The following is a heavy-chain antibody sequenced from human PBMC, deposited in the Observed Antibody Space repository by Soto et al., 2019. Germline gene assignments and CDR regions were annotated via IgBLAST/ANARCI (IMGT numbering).Heavy chain of an antibody. CDR2: IYYSGST. Sequence: QVQLQESGPGLVKPSETLSLTCTVSGGSISSYYWSWIRQPPGKGLEWIGYIYYSGSTNYNPSLKSRVTISVDTSTNQFSLKRSSVAAADTAVYYGAREGYSSGWYERDYWGQGTLVTVSS. D-gene: IGHD6-19*01. CDR1: GGSISSYY. CDR3: AREGYSSGWYERDY. V-gene: IGHV4-59*01. J-gene: IGHJ4*02.